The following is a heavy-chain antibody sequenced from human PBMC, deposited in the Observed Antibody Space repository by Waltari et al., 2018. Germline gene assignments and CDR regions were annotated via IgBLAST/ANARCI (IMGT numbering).Heavy chain of an antibody. CDR1: SGSLSNYY. J-gene: IGHJ4*02. CDR2: IDRSGKT. V-gene: IGHV4-34*01. Sequence: QVQLQQWGAGLLKPSETLSLTCAVSSGSLSNYYWNWIRQTPGKGREWIGDIDRSGKTNNNAALMSRLTIARDISKSHFSLRLESVTAADTAVYYCARSPRFGVGSYQFDSWGQGTLVTVSS. CDR3: ARSPRFGVGSYQFDS. D-gene: IGHD3-10*01.